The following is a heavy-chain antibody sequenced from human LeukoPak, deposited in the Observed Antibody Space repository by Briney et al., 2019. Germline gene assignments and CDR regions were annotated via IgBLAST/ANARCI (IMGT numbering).Heavy chain of an antibody. CDR3: AKVVCSSTSCYKARGAFDI. CDR1: GFTFSSYG. CDR2: ISYDGSNK. J-gene: IGHJ3*02. D-gene: IGHD2-2*02. Sequence: GGSLRLSCAASGFTFSSYGMHWVRQAPGKGLEWVAVISYDGSNKYYADSVKGRFTISRDNSKNTLYLQMNSLRAEDTAAYYCAKVVCSSTSCYKARGAFDIWGQGTMVTVSS. V-gene: IGHV3-30*18.